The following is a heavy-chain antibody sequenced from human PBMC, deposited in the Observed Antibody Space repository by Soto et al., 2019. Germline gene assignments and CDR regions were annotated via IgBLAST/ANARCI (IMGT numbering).Heavy chain of an antibody. CDR3: AREAGWQRMVPYD. CDR1: GYTFTSYG. CDR2: ISAFNGDT. V-gene: IGHV1-18*04. J-gene: IGHJ4*02. Sequence: QVQLVQSGTEVKKPGASVNVSGKAFGYTFTSYGFSWVRQVPGQGLEWLGWISAFNGDTQYAQTMKGRLTVTTDTSTTTVHMELRSLTPADTAVYYCAREAGWQRMVPYDWGQGTLVTVS. D-gene: IGHD6-25*01.